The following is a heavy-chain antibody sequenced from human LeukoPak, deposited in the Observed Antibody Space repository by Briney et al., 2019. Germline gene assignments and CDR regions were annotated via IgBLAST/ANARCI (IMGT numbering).Heavy chain of an antibody. D-gene: IGHD3-10*01. V-gene: IGHV3-64D*06. Sequence: GGSLKLSCSASGFTFSTYPMHWVRQAPGKGLEYVSAIGTTGDNTYYADAVKGRFTISRDSSRNTLFLQMSRLRPEDTAVYYCVKGYLEYYGSGNYFDYWGQGTLVTVSS. CDR3: VKGYLEYYGSGNYFDY. CDR1: GFTFSTYP. CDR2: IGTTGDNT. J-gene: IGHJ4*02.